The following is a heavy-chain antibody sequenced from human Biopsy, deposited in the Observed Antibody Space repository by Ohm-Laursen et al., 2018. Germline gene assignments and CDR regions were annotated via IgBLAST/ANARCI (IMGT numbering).Heavy chain of an antibody. Sequence: SDTLSLTCTDSGDSISSYYWSWIRQPPGKGLEWIGYVYYTGSTDYNPSLQSRVTISVDTSKNHFSLRLRSVTPADTAIYYCARDRGYYSDRTVPGYFDLWGRGTLVTVSS. D-gene: IGHD3-22*01. CDR3: ARDRGYYSDRTVPGYFDL. V-gene: IGHV4-59*01. J-gene: IGHJ2*01. CDR2: VYYTGST. CDR1: GDSISSYY.